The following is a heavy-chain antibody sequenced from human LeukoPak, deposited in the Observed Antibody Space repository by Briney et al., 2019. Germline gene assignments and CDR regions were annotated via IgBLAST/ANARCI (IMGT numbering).Heavy chain of an antibody. V-gene: IGHV4-59*01. CDR3: ARGEVVVAGDPRMYYFDY. CDR2: IYYSGST. CDR1: GGSISSYY. D-gene: IGHD2-15*01. Sequence: PSETLSLTCTVSGGSISSYYWTWIRQPPGKGLEWIGYIYYSGSTNYKPSLKSRVTISVDTSKNQFSLKLSSVTAADTAVYYCARGEVVVAGDPRMYYFDYWGQGTLVTVSS. J-gene: IGHJ4*02.